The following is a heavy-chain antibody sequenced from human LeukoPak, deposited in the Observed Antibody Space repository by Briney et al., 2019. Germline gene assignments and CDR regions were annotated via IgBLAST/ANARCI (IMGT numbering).Heavy chain of an antibody. J-gene: IGHJ4*02. D-gene: IGHD5-12*01. V-gene: IGHV4-59*01. CDR3: ARLDSGYVCFDY. Sequence: SETLSLTCTVSGGSISSYYWSWIRQPPGKGLEWIGYIYYSGSTNYNPSLKSRVTISVDTSKNQFSLKLSSVTAADTAVYYCARLDSGYVCFDYWGQGTLVTVSS. CDR1: GGSISSYY. CDR2: IYYSGST.